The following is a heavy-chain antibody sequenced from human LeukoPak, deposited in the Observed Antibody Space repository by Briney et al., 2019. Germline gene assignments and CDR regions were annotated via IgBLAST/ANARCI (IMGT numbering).Heavy chain of an antibody. CDR2: LNPNSGDT. J-gene: IGHJ4*02. D-gene: IGHD5-24*01. CDR3: AGGRNIEMTTMSGGSDY. CDR1: GYTFTDYY. Sequence: ASVKVSCKASGYTFTDYYMHWVRQAPGQGLEWMGWLNPNSGDTNYAQKFQGRVSMTRDTSISTAYMDLSDLRSDDTAVYYCAGGRNIEMTTMSGGSDYWGQGTLVTVSS. V-gene: IGHV1-2*02.